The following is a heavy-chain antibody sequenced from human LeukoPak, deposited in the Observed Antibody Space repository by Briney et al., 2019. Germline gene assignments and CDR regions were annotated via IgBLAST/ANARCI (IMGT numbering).Heavy chain of an antibody. Sequence: GGSLRLSCAASGFTFSSYWMSWVRQAPGKGLEWVANIKQDGSEKYYVDSVKGRFTISRDNAKNSLYLQMNSLRAEDTAVYYCARGKMARVLRFLEWSTSNWFDLWGQGTLVTVSS. D-gene: IGHD3-3*01. J-gene: IGHJ5*02. CDR1: GFTFSSYW. CDR3: ARGKMARVLRFLEWSTSNWFDL. CDR2: IKQDGSEK. V-gene: IGHV3-7*04.